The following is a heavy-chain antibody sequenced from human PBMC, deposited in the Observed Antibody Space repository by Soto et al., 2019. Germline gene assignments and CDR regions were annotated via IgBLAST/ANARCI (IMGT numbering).Heavy chain of an antibody. Sequence: QVQLQESGPGLVKPSGTLSLTCAVSGGSISSSNWWSWVRQPPGKGLEWIGEIYHSGSTNYNPSLKSRVNISVDKSKNQFSLNLSSVTAADTAVYYCARDYYDSSGNPRDAFDIWGQGTMVTVSS. CDR3: ARDYYDSSGNPRDAFDI. CDR2: IYHSGST. V-gene: IGHV4-4*02. D-gene: IGHD3-22*01. J-gene: IGHJ3*02. CDR1: GGSISSSNW.